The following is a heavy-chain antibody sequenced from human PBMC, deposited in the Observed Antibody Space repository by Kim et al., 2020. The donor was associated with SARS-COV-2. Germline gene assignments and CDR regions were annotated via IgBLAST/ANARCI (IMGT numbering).Heavy chain of an antibody. CDR2: INTDGSST. CDR1: GFTFSTYW. Sequence: GGSLRLSCAASGFTFSTYWMHWVRQAPGTGLVWVSCINTDGSSTIYADSVKGRFTISRDNAKNTLYLQVNSLRAEDTAVYYCARGYRGTLDHWAQGTLVTVSS. D-gene: IGHD1-26*01. CDR3: ARGYRGTLDH. J-gene: IGHJ4*02. V-gene: IGHV3-74*01.